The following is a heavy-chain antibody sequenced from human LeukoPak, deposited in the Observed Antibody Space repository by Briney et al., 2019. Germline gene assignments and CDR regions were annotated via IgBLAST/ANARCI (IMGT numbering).Heavy chain of an antibody. J-gene: IGHJ4*02. V-gene: IGHV3-30*18. Sequence: GGSLRLSCAASGFTFSSYGMHWVRQAPGKGLEWVAVISYDGSNKYYADSVKGRFAISRDNSKNTLYLQMNSLRAEDTAVYYCAKDLPDYYDSSGYADPFDYWGQGTLVTVSS. D-gene: IGHD3-22*01. CDR1: GFTFSSYG. CDR3: AKDLPDYYDSSGYADPFDY. CDR2: ISYDGSNK.